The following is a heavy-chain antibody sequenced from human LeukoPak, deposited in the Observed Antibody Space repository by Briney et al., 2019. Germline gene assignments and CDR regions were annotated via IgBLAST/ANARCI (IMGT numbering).Heavy chain of an antibody. V-gene: IGHV1-2*02. CDR3: ARDQNVVVVAATFDY. J-gene: IGHJ4*02. CDR1: GYTFTSYG. D-gene: IGHD2-15*01. Sequence: GASVKVSCKASGYTFTSYGISWVRQAPGQGLEWMGWINPNSGGTNYAQKFQGRVTMTRDTSISTAYMELSRLRSEDTAVYYCARDQNVVVVAATFDYWGQGTLVTVSS. CDR2: INPNSGGT.